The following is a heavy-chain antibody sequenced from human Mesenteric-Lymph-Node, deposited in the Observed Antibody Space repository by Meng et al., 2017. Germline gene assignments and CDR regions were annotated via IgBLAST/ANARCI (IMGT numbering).Heavy chain of an antibody. Sequence: QVQLQQGGAGLLKPSETLSLICAVYGGSFSGYYGSWIRQPPGKGLEWIGEINHSGSTNYNPSLKSRVTISVDTSKNQFSLKLSSVTAADTAVYYCATGTHDYWGQGTLVTVSS. CDR3: ATGTHDY. V-gene: IGHV4-34*01. J-gene: IGHJ4*02. CDR1: GGSFSGYY. CDR2: INHSGST. D-gene: IGHD1-1*01.